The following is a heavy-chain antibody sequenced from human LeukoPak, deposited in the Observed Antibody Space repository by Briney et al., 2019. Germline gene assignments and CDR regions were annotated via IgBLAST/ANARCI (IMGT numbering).Heavy chain of an antibody. Sequence: SETLSLTCVVSGGSISSNNWWSWVRQSPGKGLEWIGEINHSGSTNYNPSLKSRVTISVDKSKNQFSLKLSSVTAADTAVYYCARVNSGSYEFDYWGQGTLVTVSS. D-gene: IGHD1-26*01. CDR1: GGSISSNNW. J-gene: IGHJ4*02. V-gene: IGHV4-4*02. CDR2: INHSGST. CDR3: ARVNSGSYEFDY.